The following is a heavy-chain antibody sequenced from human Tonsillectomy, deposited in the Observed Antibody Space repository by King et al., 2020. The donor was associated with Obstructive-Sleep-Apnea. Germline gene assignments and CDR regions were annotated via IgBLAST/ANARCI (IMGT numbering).Heavy chain of an antibody. J-gene: IGHJ6*02. V-gene: IGHV3-11*01. CDR3: ARELGGGRPYYYGMDV. CDR2: ISSSGSTI. D-gene: IGHD1-26*01. CDR1: GFTLSPYY. Sequence: VQLVESGGGLVKPGGSLRLSCAASGFTLSPYYMTWVRQAPGKGLEWVSYISSSGSTIYYAYSVKGRFTVSMDNAKNSLFLQMNSLRAEDTAVYYCARELGGGRPYYYGMDVWGQGTTVTVSS.